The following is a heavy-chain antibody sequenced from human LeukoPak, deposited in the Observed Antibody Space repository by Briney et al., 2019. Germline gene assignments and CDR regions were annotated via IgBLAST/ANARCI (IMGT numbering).Heavy chain of an antibody. Sequence: GGSLRLSCAASGFTFSSYAMHWVRQAPGKGLEWVAVISYDGSNKYYADSVKGRFTISRDNSKNTLYLQMNSLRAEDTAVYYCARAEVVVITYDAFDIWGQGTMVTVSS. V-gene: IGHV3-30-3*01. CDR3: ARAEVVVITYDAFDI. CDR2: ISYDGSNK. D-gene: IGHD3-22*01. J-gene: IGHJ3*02. CDR1: GFTFSSYA.